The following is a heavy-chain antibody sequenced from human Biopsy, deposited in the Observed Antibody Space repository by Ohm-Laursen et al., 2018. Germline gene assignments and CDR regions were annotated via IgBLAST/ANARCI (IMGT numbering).Heavy chain of an antibody. V-gene: IGHV4-59*01. Sequence: PSETLSLTWPVSGDSISSYYWSWIRQPPGKGLEWIGYVYYTGSTDYNPSLQNRVTISVDTSKDHFSLRLRSVTPADTAIYYCARDRGYYSDRTVPGYFDLWGRGTLVTVSS. D-gene: IGHD3-22*01. CDR1: GDSISSYY. CDR2: VYYTGST. CDR3: ARDRGYYSDRTVPGYFDL. J-gene: IGHJ2*01.